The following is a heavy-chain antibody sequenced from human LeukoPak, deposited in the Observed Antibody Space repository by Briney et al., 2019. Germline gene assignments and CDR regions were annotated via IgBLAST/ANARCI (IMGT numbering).Heavy chain of an antibody. CDR1: GGSISSYY. Sequence: SETLSLTCTVSGGSISSYYWSWIRQPPGKGLEWIGYIHYSGSTNYNPSLKSRVTISVDTSKNQFSLKLSSVTAADTAVYYCARVLHSSGSVAYYIDYWGQGTLVTVSS. J-gene: IGHJ4*02. V-gene: IGHV4-59*01. CDR2: IHYSGST. CDR3: ARVLHSSGSVAYYIDY. D-gene: IGHD3-22*01.